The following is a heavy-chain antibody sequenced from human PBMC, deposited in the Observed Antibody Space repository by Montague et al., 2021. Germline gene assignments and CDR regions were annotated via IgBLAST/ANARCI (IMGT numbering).Heavy chain of an antibody. CDR3: ANRPDITVVTL. D-gene: IGHD4-23*01. J-gene: IGHJ4*02. CDR1: GFTFSSYA. V-gene: IGHV3-23*01. CDR2: ISGSGGST. Sequence: SLRLSCAASGFTFSSYAMSWVRQAPGKGLEWVSAISGSGGSTYYADSAKGRFTISRDNSKNTLYLQMNSLRAEDTAVYYCANRPDITVVTLGGQGTLVTVSS.